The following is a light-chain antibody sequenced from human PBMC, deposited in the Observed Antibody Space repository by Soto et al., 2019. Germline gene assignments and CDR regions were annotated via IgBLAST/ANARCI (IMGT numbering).Light chain of an antibody. J-gene: IGLJ1*01. CDR2: GNN. Sequence: QSVLTQPPSVSGAPGQRVTISCTGSSSNIGADYDVHWYQQLPGTAPKLLIYGNNNRPSGVPARFSASKSGTSASLAITGLQAEDEADYYCQSYDSSLSGYVFGTGTQLTVL. CDR1: SSNIGADYD. CDR3: QSYDSSLSGYV. V-gene: IGLV1-40*01.